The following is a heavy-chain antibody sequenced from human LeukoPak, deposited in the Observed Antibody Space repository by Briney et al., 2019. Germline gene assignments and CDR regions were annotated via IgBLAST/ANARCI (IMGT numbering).Heavy chain of an antibody. Sequence: GGSLRLSCAASGFTFSSYSMNWVRRAPGKGLEWVSSISSSSSSYIYYADSVKGRFTISRDNAKNSLYLQMNSLRAEDTAVYYCARDLPSSSGMTWGQGTLVTVSS. V-gene: IGHV3-21*01. CDR1: GFTFSSYS. CDR3: ARDLPSSSGMT. D-gene: IGHD6-6*01. J-gene: IGHJ5*02. CDR2: ISSSSSSYI.